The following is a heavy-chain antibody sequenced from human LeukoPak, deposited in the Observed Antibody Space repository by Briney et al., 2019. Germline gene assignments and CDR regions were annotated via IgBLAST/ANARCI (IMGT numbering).Heavy chain of an antibody. V-gene: IGHV3-48*04. CDR3: ATEFMVTPHFYYYMDV. D-gene: IGHD2-21*02. CDR2: ISSSGSTI. Sequence: PGGSLRLSCAASGFTFSSYWMSWVRQAPGKGLEWVSYISSSGSTIYYADSVKGRFTISRDNAKNSLYLQMNSLRAEDTAVYYCATEFMVTPHFYYYMDVWGKGTTVTVSS. J-gene: IGHJ6*03. CDR1: GFTFSSYW.